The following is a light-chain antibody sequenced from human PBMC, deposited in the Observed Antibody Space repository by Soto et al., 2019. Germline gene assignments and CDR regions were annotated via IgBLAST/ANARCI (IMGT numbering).Light chain of an antibody. CDR3: QQYVSYSWT. J-gene: IGKJ1*01. V-gene: IGKV1-5*03. CDR1: QRISSW. CDR2: KAS. Sequence: DIQMTQSPFTLSASVGDRVTITCRASQRISSWLAWYQQKRGKAPKLLIYKASSLESGVPSRFSGSGSGTEFILTISSLQPDDIATYYCQQYVSYSWTFGQGTKVEIK.